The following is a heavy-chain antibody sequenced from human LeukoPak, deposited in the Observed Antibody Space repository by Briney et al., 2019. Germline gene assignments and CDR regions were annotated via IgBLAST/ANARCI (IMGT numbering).Heavy chain of an antibody. CDR2: IYYSGST. J-gene: IGHJ4*02. Sequence: SETLSLTCAVYGRSFSGYYWSWIRQPPGKGLEWIGYIYYSGSTNYNPSLKSRVTISVDTSKNQFSLKLSSVTAADTAVYYCARWTAARRNFDYWGQGTLVTVSS. V-gene: IGHV4-59*01. CDR3: ARWTAARRNFDY. CDR1: GRSFSGYY. D-gene: IGHD6-6*01.